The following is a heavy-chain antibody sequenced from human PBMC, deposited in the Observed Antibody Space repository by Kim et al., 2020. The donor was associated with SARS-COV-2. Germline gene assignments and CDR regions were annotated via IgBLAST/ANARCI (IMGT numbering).Heavy chain of an antibody. V-gene: IGHV4-59*09. CDR3: ARGDYGDYTYYFDY. Sequence: NYNPSLKSRVTISVDTSKNQFSLKLSSVTAADTAVYYCARGDYGDYTYYFDYWGQGTLVTVSS. J-gene: IGHJ4*02. D-gene: IGHD4-17*01.